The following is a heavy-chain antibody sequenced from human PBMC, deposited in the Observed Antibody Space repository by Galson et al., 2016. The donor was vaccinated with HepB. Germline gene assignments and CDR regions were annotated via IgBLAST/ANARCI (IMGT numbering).Heavy chain of an antibody. CDR1: GASISRGGDF. J-gene: IGHJ6*02. V-gene: IGHV4-31*03. CDR3: AREMWGNERFNYGMDV. CDR2: IYYNGIT. D-gene: IGHD1-1*01. Sequence: TLSLTCTVSGASISRGGDFWNWIRQHPGKGLEWIGYIYYNGITSYEPSLKSRVSISLDTSKNQFSLNLSSVTAADTAVYYCAREMWGNERFNYGMDVWGQGTTVTVSS.